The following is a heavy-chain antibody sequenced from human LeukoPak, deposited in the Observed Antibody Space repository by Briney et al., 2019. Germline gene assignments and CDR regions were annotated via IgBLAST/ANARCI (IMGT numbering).Heavy chain of an antibody. CDR3: AREPIFRVSFGFGILNI. Sequence: GGSLKLSCAASGFTFSSYGIHWVRQAPGKGLEWVAVISYDGSNKNYADSVKGRFTVSRDNSKNTLYLQMNSLRAEDTAVYYCAREPIFRVSFGFGILNIWGQGTMVTVSS. V-gene: IGHV3-30*03. CDR2: ISYDGSNK. D-gene: IGHD5-18*01. J-gene: IGHJ3*02. CDR1: GFTFSSYG.